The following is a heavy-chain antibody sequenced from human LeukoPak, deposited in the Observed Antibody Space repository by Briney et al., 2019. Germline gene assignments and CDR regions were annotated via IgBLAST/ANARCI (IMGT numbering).Heavy chain of an antibody. D-gene: IGHD3-3*01. CDR2: VNPNSGGT. Sequence: GASVKVSCKASGGTFSSYAISWVRQAPGQGLEWMGWVNPNSGGTNYAQKFQGRVTMTRDTSISTAYMELSRLRSDDTAVYYCAGGDFWSGYPLDYWGQGTLVTVSS. CDR3: AGGDFWSGYPLDY. J-gene: IGHJ4*02. CDR1: GGTFSSYA. V-gene: IGHV1-2*02.